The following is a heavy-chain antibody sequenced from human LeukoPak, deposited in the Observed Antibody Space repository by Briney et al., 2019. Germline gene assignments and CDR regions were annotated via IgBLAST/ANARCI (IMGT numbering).Heavy chain of an antibody. J-gene: IGHJ6*03. CDR1: GFTFDDYA. D-gene: IGHD3-22*01. CDR3: AKDDRYDSSAHMDV. V-gene: IGHV3-9*01. CDR2: ISWNSGSI. Sequence: GGSLRLSCAASGFTFDDYAMHWVRQAPGKGLEWVSGISWNSGSISYADSVKGRFTISRDNAKNSLYLQMNSLRAEDTALYYCAKDDRYDSSAHMDVWGKGTTVTVSS.